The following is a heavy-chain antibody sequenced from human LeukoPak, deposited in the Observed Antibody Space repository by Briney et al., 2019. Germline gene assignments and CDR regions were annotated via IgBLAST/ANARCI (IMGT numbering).Heavy chain of an antibody. D-gene: IGHD3-22*01. Sequence: SETLSLTCTVSGGSISSSSYYWGWIRQPPGKGLEWIGSIYYSGSTYYNPSLKSRVTISVDTSKNQFSLKLSSVTAADTAVYYCARGGRSDITMIYYWGQGTLVTVSS. CDR2: IYYSGST. CDR1: GGSISSSSYY. V-gene: IGHV4-39*07. J-gene: IGHJ4*02. CDR3: ARGGRSDITMIYY.